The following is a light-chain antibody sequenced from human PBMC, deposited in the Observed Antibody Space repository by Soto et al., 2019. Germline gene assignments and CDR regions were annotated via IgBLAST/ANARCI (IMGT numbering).Light chain of an antibody. CDR1: QSISSY. Sequence: DIQLTQSPSSLSASVGDRVTITCRASQSISSYLNWYQQKPGKAPKLLIYAASSLQSGVPSRFSGSGSVTDFTLAISSLQPDDFAVYYCQQYNNWPTWTFGQGTKVDI. J-gene: IGKJ1*01. V-gene: IGKV1-39*01. CDR3: QQYNNWPTWT. CDR2: AAS.